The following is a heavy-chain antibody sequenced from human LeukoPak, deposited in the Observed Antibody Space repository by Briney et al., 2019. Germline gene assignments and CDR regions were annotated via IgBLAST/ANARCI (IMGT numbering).Heavy chain of an antibody. Sequence: GGSLRLSCAASGFTVSSNYMSWVRQAPGKGLEWVSVIYSGGSTYYADSVKGRFTISRDNSKNTLYLQMNSLRAEDTAVYYCARGYSSSWSYLRDWGQGTLVTVSS. CDR3: ARGYSSSWSYLRD. D-gene: IGHD6-13*01. CDR2: IYSGGST. J-gene: IGHJ4*02. CDR1: GFTVSSNY. V-gene: IGHV3-53*01.